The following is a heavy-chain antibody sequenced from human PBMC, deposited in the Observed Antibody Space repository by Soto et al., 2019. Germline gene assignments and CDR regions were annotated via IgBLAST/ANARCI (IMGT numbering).Heavy chain of an antibody. V-gene: IGHV3-30-3*01. CDR2: ISNDGSNK. CDR3: AGSFGSGRGGYFAY. CDR1: GFSFSNYA. J-gene: IGHJ4*02. Sequence: QVQLVESGGGVVQPGRSLRLSCAVSGFSFSNYAMHWVRQAPGKGLEWVAVISNDGSNKYYADSVKGRFTISRDNSKNTLYLHMDSLTPEDTAVYYCAGSFGSGRGGYFAYWGQGTLVTVSS. D-gene: IGHD3-10*01.